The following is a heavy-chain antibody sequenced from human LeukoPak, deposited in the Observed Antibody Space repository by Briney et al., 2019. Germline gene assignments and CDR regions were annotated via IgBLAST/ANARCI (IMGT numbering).Heavy chain of an antibody. Sequence: PGGSLRLSCVTSGFTFSTYAFHWVRQAPGKGLEWVATMSFDVNNKYYADSVRGRFTISRDNSKNTLYLQMNSLRAEDTAVYSCARGYCTSSSCYNGYWGQGTLVTVSS. CDR3: ARGYCTSSSCYNGY. J-gene: IGHJ4*02. D-gene: IGHD2-2*02. CDR2: MSFDVNNK. CDR1: GFTFSTYA. V-gene: IGHV3-30*04.